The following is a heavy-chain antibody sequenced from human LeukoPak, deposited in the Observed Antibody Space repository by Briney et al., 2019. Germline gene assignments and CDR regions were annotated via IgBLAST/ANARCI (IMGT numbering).Heavy chain of an antibody. D-gene: IGHD2-15*01. V-gene: IGHV3-33*01. CDR1: GFTFSKYG. Sequence: GRSLRLSCAASGFTFSKYGMHWVRQAPGKGLEWVAVIWHNGSNKYYADSVQGRFTTSRDNSKNTLYLQMNSLRAEDTAVYYCARDRGSNDPIDYWGQGTLVTVSS. CDR2: IWHNGSNK. J-gene: IGHJ4*02. CDR3: ARDRGSNDPIDY.